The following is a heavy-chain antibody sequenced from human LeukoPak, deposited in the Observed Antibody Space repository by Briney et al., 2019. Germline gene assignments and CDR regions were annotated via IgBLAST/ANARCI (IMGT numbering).Heavy chain of an antibody. D-gene: IGHD3-10*01. CDR2: ISSSSTNI. Sequence: PGGSVRLSCAASTFTFSDYSMNWVRQAPGKGLEWVSSISSSSTNIYYADSVRGRFTISRDNAKKSLYLQMNSLRAEDTAVYYCATSYGSGSYYDHYYYGMDVWGQGTTVTVSS. V-gene: IGHV3-21*01. J-gene: IGHJ6*02. CDR3: ATSYGSGSYYDHYYYGMDV. CDR1: TFTFSDYS.